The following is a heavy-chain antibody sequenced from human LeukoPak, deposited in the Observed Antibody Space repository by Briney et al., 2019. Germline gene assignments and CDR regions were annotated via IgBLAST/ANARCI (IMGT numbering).Heavy chain of an antibody. V-gene: IGHV3-23*01. D-gene: IGHD6-13*01. CDR2: ISGSGGFT. CDR3: AKGGSSWSEIDY. Sequence: GGSLRLSCAASGFTFSSYWMHWVRQAPGKGLEWVSGISGSGGFTYYADSVKGRFTISRDNSKNTLYLQMNSLRADDTAVYYCAKGGSSWSEIDYWGQGTLVTVSS. CDR1: GFTFSSYW. J-gene: IGHJ4*02.